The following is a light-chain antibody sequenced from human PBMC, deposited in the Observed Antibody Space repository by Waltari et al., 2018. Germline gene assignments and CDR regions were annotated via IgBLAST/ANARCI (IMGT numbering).Light chain of an antibody. V-gene: IGLV3-19*01. CDR3: SSRNGRASQVV. J-gene: IGLJ2*01. CDR1: TLRTYF. CDR2: GKE. Sequence: SSGLTQDPAVSVALGATIRLTCRGDTLRTYFASWYKVKTGQAPVLVMFGKEKRPSGVPDRISGESSETTSSVIITGAQAEDGADYYCSSRNGRASQVVFAGGTKVTVL.